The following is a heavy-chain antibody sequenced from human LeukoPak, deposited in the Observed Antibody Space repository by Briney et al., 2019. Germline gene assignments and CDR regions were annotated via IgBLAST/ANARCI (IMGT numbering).Heavy chain of an antibody. CDR2: ISAYNGNT. V-gene: IGHV1-18*01. J-gene: IGHJ5*02. D-gene: IGHD3-3*01. CDR1: GYTFTSYG. Sequence: ASVKVSCKASGYTFTSYGISWVRQAPGQGLEWMGWISAYNGNTNYAQKLQGRVTMTTDTSTSTAYMELRSLRSDDTAVYYCARGGSTIFGVVIRYWFDPWGQGTLVTVSS. CDR3: ARGGSTIFGVVIRYWFDP.